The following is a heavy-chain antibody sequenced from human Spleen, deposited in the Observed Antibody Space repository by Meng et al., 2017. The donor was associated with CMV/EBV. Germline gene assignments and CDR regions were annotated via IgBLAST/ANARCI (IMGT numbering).Heavy chain of an antibody. CDR1: GFSFSNYA. CDR3: ARGSSWLIDY. J-gene: IGHJ4*02. CDR2: INSDGSST. Sequence: GGSLRLSCAASGFSFSNYAMSWVRQAPGKGLVWVSRINSDGSSTSYADSVKGRFTISRDNAKNTLYLQMNSLRAEDTAVYYCARGSSWLIDYWGQGTLVTVSS. D-gene: IGHD6-13*01. V-gene: IGHV3-74*01.